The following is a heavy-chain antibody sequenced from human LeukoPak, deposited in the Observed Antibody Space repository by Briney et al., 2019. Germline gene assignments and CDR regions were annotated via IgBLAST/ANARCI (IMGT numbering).Heavy chain of an antibody. V-gene: IGHV4-39*01. Sequence: PSETLSLTCTVSGGSISSSSYYWGWIRQPPGKGLEWIGSIYYSGSTYYNPSLKSRVTISVDTSKNQFSLKLSSVTAADTAVYYCARGGGRLFLWFGETCLDYWGQGTLVTVSS. J-gene: IGHJ4*02. D-gene: IGHD3-10*01. CDR1: GGSISSSSYY. CDR2: IYYSGST. CDR3: ARGGGRLFLWFGETCLDY.